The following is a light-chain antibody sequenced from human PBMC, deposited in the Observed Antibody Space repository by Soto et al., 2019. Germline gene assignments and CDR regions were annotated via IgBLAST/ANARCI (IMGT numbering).Light chain of an antibody. CDR1: SSDVGFYNY. CDR2: EVN. V-gene: IGLV2-8*01. CDR3: SSYAGSSIFV. Sequence: QSALTQPPSASGSPGQSVIISCTGTSSDVGFYNYVSWYQQHPGKAPKLMIYEVNKRPSGVPDRFSGSKSGNTASLTVSGLQAEDEADYYCSSYAGSSIFVFGTGTKLTVL. J-gene: IGLJ1*01.